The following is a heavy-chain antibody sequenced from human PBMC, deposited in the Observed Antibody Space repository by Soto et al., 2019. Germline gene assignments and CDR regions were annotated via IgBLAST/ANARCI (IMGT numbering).Heavy chain of an antibody. CDR1: GGTFSGYA. D-gene: IGHD2-2*02. V-gene: IGHV1-69*01. CDR3: ARGSCSSTSCYKEYYFDL. CDR2: IIPMFGTS. Sequence: QVQLVQSGAEVKKPGSSVKCSCKASGGTFSGYAISWVRQAPGQGLEWMGEIIPMFGTSNYAQQFHGRVTITADESTSTAYMELSSLRSEDTAVYYCARGSCSSTSCYKEYYFDLWGQGTLVTVSS. J-gene: IGHJ4*02.